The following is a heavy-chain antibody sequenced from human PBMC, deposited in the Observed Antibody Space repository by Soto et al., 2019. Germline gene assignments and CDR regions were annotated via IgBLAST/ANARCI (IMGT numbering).Heavy chain of an antibody. CDR1: GFTFSTYA. D-gene: IGHD5-12*01. J-gene: IGHJ4*02. CDR2: ISGSGDNA. CDR3: MRGNTGYGNFDY. Sequence: EVQLLESGGGLVQPGGSLRLSCAASGFTFSTYAMTWVRQAPGKGLEWVSGISGSGDNAYYADSLKGRFTISRDNSKNTVSLQMNSLKDEDTAVYYCMRGNTGYGNFDYWGQGTLVTVSS. V-gene: IGHV3-23*01.